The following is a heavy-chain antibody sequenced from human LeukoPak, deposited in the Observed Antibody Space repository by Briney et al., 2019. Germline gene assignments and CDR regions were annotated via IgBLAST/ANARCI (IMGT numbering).Heavy chain of an antibody. D-gene: IGHD1-26*01. V-gene: IGHV1-18*01. Sequence: ASVKVSCKASGYTFTSYGISWVRQAPGQGLEWMGWISAYIGNTNYAQKLQGRVTMTTDTSTSTAYMELRSLRSDDTAVYYCARAPRTGGSYYFAYWGQGTLVTVSS. CDR1: GYTFTSYG. J-gene: IGHJ4*02. CDR3: ARAPRTGGSYYFAY. CDR2: ISAYIGNT.